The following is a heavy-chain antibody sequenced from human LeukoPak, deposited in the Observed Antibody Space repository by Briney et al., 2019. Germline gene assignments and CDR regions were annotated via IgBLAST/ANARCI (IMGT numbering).Heavy chain of an antibody. Sequence: SETLSLTCTDSGGSINFYYWNWIRQPAGKGLEWIGRIYSTGSTNYSPSLKSRVTMSVDKSKNQFSLNLSSVTAADTAVYYCARGIADPYSFDSWGQGTLVTVSS. D-gene: IGHD6-13*01. V-gene: IGHV4-4*07. CDR2: IYSTGST. CDR3: ARGIADPYSFDS. CDR1: GGSINFYY. J-gene: IGHJ4*02.